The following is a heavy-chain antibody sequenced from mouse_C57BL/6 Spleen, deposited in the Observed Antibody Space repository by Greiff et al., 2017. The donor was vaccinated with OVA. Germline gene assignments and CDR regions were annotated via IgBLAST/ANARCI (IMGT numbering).Heavy chain of an antibody. Sequence: VKQSCKASGYTFTSYWMDWVKQRPGLGLEWIGNIYPSDSETHYNQKFKDKATLTVDKSSSTAYMQLSSLTSEDSAVYYCARGRYFDYWGQGTTLTVSS. CDR2: IYPSDSET. CDR1: GYTFTSYW. CDR3: ARGRYFDY. V-gene: IGHV1-61*01. J-gene: IGHJ2*01.